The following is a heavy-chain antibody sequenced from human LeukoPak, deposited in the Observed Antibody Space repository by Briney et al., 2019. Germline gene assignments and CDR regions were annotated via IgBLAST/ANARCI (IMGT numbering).Heavy chain of an antibody. D-gene: IGHD3-9*01. CDR2: ISGFSDKT. V-gene: IGHV3-23*01. Sequence: PGGSLRLSCAASGFIFSNYPMTWVRQAPGKGLEWVSAISGFSDKTVYADSVKGRFTISRDNSQSTLYLQMNSLRAEDTAVYYCAKDVERLDYFDYWGQGTLVTVSS. CDR3: AKDVERLDYFDY. J-gene: IGHJ4*02. CDR1: GFIFSNYP.